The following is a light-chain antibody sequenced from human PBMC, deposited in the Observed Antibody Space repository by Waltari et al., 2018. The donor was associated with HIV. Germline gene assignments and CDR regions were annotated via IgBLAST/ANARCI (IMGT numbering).Light chain of an antibody. CDR3: QQYDNWPPLT. CDR2: GAS. Sequence: ELVMTQSPAPLSVSPGESATLSCRASQSVSSNLAWYQQKPGQAPRLLIYGASIRATGTPARFSGSGSGTEFTLTISSLESEDFTVYYCQQYDNWPPLTFGGGTKVEIK. V-gene: IGKV3-15*01. J-gene: IGKJ4*01. CDR1: QSVSSN.